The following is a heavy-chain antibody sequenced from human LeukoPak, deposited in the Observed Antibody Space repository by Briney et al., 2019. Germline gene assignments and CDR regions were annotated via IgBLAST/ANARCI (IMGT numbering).Heavy chain of an antibody. Sequence: QPGRSLSLSCAASGFTFSSYAMHWVRQAPGKGLEWVAGISYDGSNKYYAVSVKGRFTISRDNSKNTLYLQMNSLRAEDTAVYYCAREGIAAAGKRVEGFDYWGQGTLVTVSS. CDR2: ISYDGSNK. CDR3: AREGIAAAGKRVEGFDY. V-gene: IGHV3-30*04. CDR1: GFTFSSYA. J-gene: IGHJ4*02. D-gene: IGHD6-13*01.